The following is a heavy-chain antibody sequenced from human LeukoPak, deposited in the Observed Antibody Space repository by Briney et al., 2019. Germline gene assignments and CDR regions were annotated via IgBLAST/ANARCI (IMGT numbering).Heavy chain of an antibody. D-gene: IGHD4-23*01. CDR2: INPSGGST. CDR3: ARDPAHDYGGNSGDFDY. Sequence: ASVKVSCKASGYTFTGYYMHWVRQAPGQGLEWMGIINPSGGSTSYAQKFQGRVTMTRDTSTSTVYMELSNLRSEDTAVYYCARDPAHDYGGNSGDFDYWGQGTLVTVSS. CDR1: GYTFTGYY. J-gene: IGHJ4*02. V-gene: IGHV1-46*01.